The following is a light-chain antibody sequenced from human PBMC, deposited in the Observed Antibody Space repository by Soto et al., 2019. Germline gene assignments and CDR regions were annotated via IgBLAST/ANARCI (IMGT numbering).Light chain of an antibody. V-gene: IGKV1-5*03. J-gene: IGKJ1*01. CDR2: KAS. CDR3: QQYNDYSWT. CDR1: QSISAW. Sequence: DIQMTQSPSTLSASVGDRVSINCRASQSISAWLAWYQQKPGKAPRLLIYKASTLEIGVPSRFSGSGSGTEFTLTISSLQPDDVETYYCQQYNDYSWTFGQGTKVDIK.